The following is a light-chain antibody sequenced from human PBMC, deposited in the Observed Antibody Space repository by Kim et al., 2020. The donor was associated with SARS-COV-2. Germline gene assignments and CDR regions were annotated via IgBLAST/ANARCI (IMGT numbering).Light chain of an antibody. Sequence: WSPGERATPSCKTSQSVSRSSLAGYQQKPGQAPRLLIYSVSTRATGIPDRFSVSGSGTDFTLVISRLEPEDFAVYYCQQYGSSPYSFGQGTKLEI. CDR1: QSVSRSS. J-gene: IGKJ2*03. CDR3: QQYGSSPYS. V-gene: IGKV3-20*01. CDR2: SVS.